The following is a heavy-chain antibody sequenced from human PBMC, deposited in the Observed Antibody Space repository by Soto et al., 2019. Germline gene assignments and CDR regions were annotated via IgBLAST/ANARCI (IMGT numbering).Heavy chain of an antibody. Sequence: HPGGSLRLSCAASGFTFSTYAMIWVRQAPGKGLEWVSGISGSGGQIYFADSLKGRFTVSRDNSKNTLYLQMNSLRDEDTAVYYCAKVYDHVWGSFGFDYWG. CDR1: GFTFSTYA. J-gene: IGHJ4*01. V-gene: IGHV3-23*01. CDR3: AKVYDHVWGSFGFDY. D-gene: IGHD3-16*01. CDR2: ISGSGGQI.